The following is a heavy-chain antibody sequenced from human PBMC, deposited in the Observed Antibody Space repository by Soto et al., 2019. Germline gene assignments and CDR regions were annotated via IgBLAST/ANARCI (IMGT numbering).Heavy chain of an antibody. Sequence: SVKVSCKASGGTFSSYAISWVRQAPGQGLEWMGGIIPIFGTANYAQKLQGRVTITADESTSTAYMELSSLRSEDTAVYYCARGDRQQLGYYYYYGMDVWGQGTTVTVSS. CDR1: GGTFSSYA. D-gene: IGHD6-13*01. CDR2: IIPIFGTA. V-gene: IGHV1-69*13. CDR3: ARGDRQQLGYYYYYGMDV. J-gene: IGHJ6*02.